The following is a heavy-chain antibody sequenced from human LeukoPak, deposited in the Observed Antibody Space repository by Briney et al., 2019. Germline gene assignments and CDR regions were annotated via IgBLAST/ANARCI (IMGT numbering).Heavy chain of an antibody. CDR1: GGSISSSSYY. J-gene: IGHJ4*02. CDR2: IYYSGST. Sequence: SETLSLTCTVSGGSISSSSYYWGWIRQPPGKGLEWIGSIYYSGSTYYNPSLKSRVTISVDTSKNQFSLKLSSVTAADTAVYYCARVTQYHSDYWGQGTLVTVSS. V-gene: IGHV4-39*07. CDR3: ARVTQYHSDY. D-gene: IGHD2-2*01.